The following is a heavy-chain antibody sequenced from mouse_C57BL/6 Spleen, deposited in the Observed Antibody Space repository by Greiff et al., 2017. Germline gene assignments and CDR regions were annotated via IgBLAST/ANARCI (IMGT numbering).Heavy chain of an antibody. CDR3: ARWDYGSGGDY. V-gene: IGHV1-42*01. CDR1: GYSFTGYY. J-gene: IGHJ2*01. CDR2: INPSTGGT. Sequence: VQLKESGPELVKPGASVKISCKASGYSFTGYYMNWVKQSPEKSLEWIGEINPSTGGTTYNQKFKAKATLTVDKSSSTAYMQLKSLTSEDSAVYYCARWDYGSGGDYWGQGTTLTVSS. D-gene: IGHD1-1*01.